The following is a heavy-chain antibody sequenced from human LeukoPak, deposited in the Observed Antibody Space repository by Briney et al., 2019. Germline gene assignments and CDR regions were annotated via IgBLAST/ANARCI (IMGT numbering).Heavy chain of an antibody. CDR2: TSYDERNK. Sequence: GGSLRLSCAASGFTFCSNAMHWVRQAPGKGLEWVAATSYDERNKYYGDSVRGRFTISRDNSKNTLYLQMNSLRVEDTAVYYCARGWDNNDSSGYTAWGQGTLVTVSS. D-gene: IGHD3-22*01. CDR3: ARGWDNNDSSGYTA. V-gene: IGHV3-30*04. CDR1: GFTFCSNA. J-gene: IGHJ4*02.